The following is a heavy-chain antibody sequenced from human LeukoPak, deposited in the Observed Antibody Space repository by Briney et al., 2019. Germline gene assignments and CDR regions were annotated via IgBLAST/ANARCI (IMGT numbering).Heavy chain of an antibody. CDR3: ARDPSGDSSGFPFDY. Sequence: ASVKVSCKASGYTFTGYYMQWVRQAPGQGPEWMGWINPDSGVRNYAQKFQGRVTLTTDTSISTAFMELSRLTSDDAAVYYCARDPSGDSSGFPFDYWGHGTLVTVSS. J-gene: IGHJ4*01. D-gene: IGHD3-22*01. CDR2: INPDSGVR. V-gene: IGHV1-2*02. CDR1: GYTFTGYY.